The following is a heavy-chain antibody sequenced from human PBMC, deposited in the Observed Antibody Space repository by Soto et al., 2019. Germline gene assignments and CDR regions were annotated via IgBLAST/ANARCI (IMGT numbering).Heavy chain of an antibody. D-gene: IGHD3-16*01. CDR1: GGFLSESY. CDR2: INHVGGT. V-gene: IGHV4-34*01. CDR3: VRIRYQLPSSVLWLDP. J-gene: IGHJ5*02. Sequence: SEPLSLTCAVYGGFLSESYWTWIRQPPGKGVEWIGEINHVGGTNYNPYLKSRVTMAVDTSQNPFSLRLISVTAADTAMYFCVRIRYQLPSSVLWLDPWGQGTPVSVSS.